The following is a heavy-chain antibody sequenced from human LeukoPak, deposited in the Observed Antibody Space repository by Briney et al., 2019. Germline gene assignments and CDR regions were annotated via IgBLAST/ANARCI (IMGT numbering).Heavy chain of an antibody. CDR2: INPNSGAS. CDR1: GYTFTDYY. CDR3: AREAFTTVTTATDAFDS. D-gene: IGHD4-17*01. Sequence: ASVKVSCKASGYTFTDYYIHWVRQAPGQGLEWMGWINPNSGASNYAQKFQGRVTMTRDTSISTAYMELSSLRSDDTAVYYCAREAFTTVTTATDAFDSWGQGTMVTVSS. J-gene: IGHJ3*01. V-gene: IGHV1-2*02.